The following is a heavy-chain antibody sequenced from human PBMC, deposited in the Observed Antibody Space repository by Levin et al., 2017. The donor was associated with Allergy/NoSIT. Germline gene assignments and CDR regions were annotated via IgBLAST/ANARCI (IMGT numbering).Heavy chain of an antibody. J-gene: IGHJ4*02. CDR1: GFTFSYFW. V-gene: IGHV3-7*01. D-gene: IGHD6-19*01. CDR3: AREYYHNSSGYGASAY. CDR2: INEDGSEK. Sequence: GGSLRLSCAASGFTFSYFWMTWVRLAPGKGLEWVANINEDGSEKHYVDSVRGRFTISRDNAKNSLYLQMSSLRAEDTAVYFCAREYYHNSSGYGASAYWGQGTLVTVSS.